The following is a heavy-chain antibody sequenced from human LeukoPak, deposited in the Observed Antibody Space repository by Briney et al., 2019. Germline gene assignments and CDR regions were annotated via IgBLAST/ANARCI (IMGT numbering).Heavy chain of an antibody. CDR1: GYTFTSYG. Sequence: ASVKVSCKASGYTFTSYGISWVRQAPGQGLEWMGWISAYNGNTNYAQKLQGRVTMTTDTSTSTAYMELRSLRSDDTAVYYCATSTLYYDILTGYYNWFDPWGQGTLVTVSS. D-gene: IGHD3-9*01. CDR2: ISAYNGNT. V-gene: IGHV1-18*01. CDR3: ATSTLYYDILTGYYNWFDP. J-gene: IGHJ5*02.